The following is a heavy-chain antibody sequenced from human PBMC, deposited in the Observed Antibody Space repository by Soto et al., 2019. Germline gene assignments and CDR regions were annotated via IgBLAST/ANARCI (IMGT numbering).Heavy chain of an antibody. CDR1: GDSVSSATAT. J-gene: IGHJ2*01. D-gene: IGHD6-19*01. V-gene: IGHV6-1*02. Sequence: QVQLQQSGPGLVKPSQTLSLICAISGDSVSSATATWSWIRQSPSRGLEWLGRTYYRSKWYNDYAVSVKSRIAITPDTSKNQFSLQLSSVTPEDTAVYFCARDSSGFHWYFDLWGRGTLVTVSS. CDR2: TYYRSKWYN. CDR3: ARDSSGFHWYFDL.